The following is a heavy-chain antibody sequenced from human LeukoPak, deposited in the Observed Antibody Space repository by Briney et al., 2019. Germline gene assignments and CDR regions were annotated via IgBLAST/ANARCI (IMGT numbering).Heavy chain of an antibody. CDR3: AKDKQQLLRAQVWNY. Sequence: PGGSLRLSCAASGFTFSSYAMSWVRQAPGKGLEWVSAISGSGGSTYYADSVKGRFTISRDNSKNTLYLQMNSLRAEDTAVYYCAKDKQQLLRAQVWNYWGQGTLVTVSS. CDR2: ISGSGGST. D-gene: IGHD6-13*01. CDR1: GFTFSSYA. V-gene: IGHV3-23*01. J-gene: IGHJ4*02.